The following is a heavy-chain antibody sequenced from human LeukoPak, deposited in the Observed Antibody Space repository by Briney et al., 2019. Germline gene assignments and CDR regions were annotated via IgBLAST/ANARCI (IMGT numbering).Heavy chain of an antibody. D-gene: IGHD3-22*01. V-gene: IGHV3-30*02. J-gene: IGHJ4*02. CDR2: IEYDGTNK. CDR3: EARVTMIVGPYYFDY. Sequence: GGSLRLSCAASGFTFSSYGTHWVRQAPGKGLEWVAFIEYDGTNKYYADSVKGRFTISRDNSKNTLYLQMNSLRPEDTAVYYCEARVTMIVGPYYFDYWGQGTLVTVSS. CDR1: GFTFSSYG.